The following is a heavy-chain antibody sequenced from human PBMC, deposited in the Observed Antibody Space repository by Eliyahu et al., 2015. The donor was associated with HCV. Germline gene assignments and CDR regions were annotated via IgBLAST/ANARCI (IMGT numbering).Heavy chain of an antibody. D-gene: IGHD6-13*01. CDR1: GYPFTGXD. Sequence: QVQLVQSGAEVXKPGASVKVSCKASGYPFTGXDMXXVRQAPGQGLEWMGXINPNSGGTNYAQKFQGRVTMTRDTSISTAYMELSRLRSDDTAVYYCARDGFRWGGQQLVRPDYWGQGTLVTVSS. J-gene: IGHJ4*02. CDR3: ARDGFRWGGQQLVRPDY. CDR2: INPNSGGT. V-gene: IGHV1-2*02.